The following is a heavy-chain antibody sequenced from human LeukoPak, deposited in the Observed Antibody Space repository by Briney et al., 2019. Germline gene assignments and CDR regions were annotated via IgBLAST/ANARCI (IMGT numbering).Heavy chain of an antibody. D-gene: IGHD5-12*01. Sequence: GGSLRLSCAASGFTFRSYAMTWVRQAPGKGLEWVSFISGSGGSTYYADSVKGRFTISKDKSRNTLFLQMNSLRAEDTAVYYCATVPRSGYYYFDYWGQGTLDTVSS. CDR1: GFTFRSYA. CDR3: ATVPRSGYYYFDY. CDR2: ISGSGGST. J-gene: IGHJ4*02. V-gene: IGHV3-23*01.